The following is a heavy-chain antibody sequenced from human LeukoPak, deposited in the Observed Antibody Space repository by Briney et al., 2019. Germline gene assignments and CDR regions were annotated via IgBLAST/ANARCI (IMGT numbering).Heavy chain of an antibody. CDR2: INYGSTT. CDR1: DFSISSGYY. Sequence: PSETLSLTCAVSDFSISSGYYWGWIRQPPGKGLEWIGSINYGSTTYYNPSFKSRVTISVDTSKNQFSLNLSSVSAADTAVYFCARDSRATHYFVYWGRGTLVTVSS. D-gene: IGHD2/OR15-2a*01. J-gene: IGHJ4*02. CDR3: ARDSRATHYFVY. V-gene: IGHV4-38-2*02.